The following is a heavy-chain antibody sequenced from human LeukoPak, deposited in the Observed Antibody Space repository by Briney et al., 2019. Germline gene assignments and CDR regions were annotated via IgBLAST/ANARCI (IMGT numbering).Heavy chain of an antibody. V-gene: IGHV4-4*07. J-gene: IGHJ3*02. CDR1: GGSISSYY. Sequence: PSETLSLTCTVSGGSISSYYWSWIPQPAGKGLEWIGRIYTSGSTNYNPSLKSRVTMSVDTSKNQFSLKLSSVTDADTAVYYFDHYYDSRGVGAFDIWGQGTMVTVSS. CDR2: IYTSGST. D-gene: IGHD3-22*01. CDR3: DHYYDSRGVGAFDI.